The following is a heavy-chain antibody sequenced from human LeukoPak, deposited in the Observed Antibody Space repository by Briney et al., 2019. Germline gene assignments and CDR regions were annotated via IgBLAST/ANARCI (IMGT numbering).Heavy chain of an antibody. CDR2: IYSGGST. D-gene: IGHD3-10*01. CDR1: GFTVSSNY. Sequence: GGSLRLSCAASGFTVSSNYISWVRQAPGKGLEWVSVIYSGGSTYYADSVKGRFTISRHNSKNTLYLQMNSLRAEDTAVYYCAGAGGLWFGELYYGMDVWGQGTTVTVSS. CDR3: AGAGGLWFGELYYGMDV. J-gene: IGHJ6*02. V-gene: IGHV3-53*04.